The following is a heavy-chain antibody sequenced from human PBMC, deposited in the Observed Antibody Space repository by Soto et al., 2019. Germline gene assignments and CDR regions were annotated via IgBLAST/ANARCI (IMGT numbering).Heavy chain of an antibody. J-gene: IGHJ3*02. CDR2: INPDSGGT. CDR1: GYSFTGFY. CDR3: AREGGYCSSNSCHRGAFDI. V-gene: IGHV1-2*04. Sequence: XSVKVSCNAAGYSFTGFYMHWGRQAPGQGLEWMGWINPDSGGTNYAQKFQGWVTMTRDTSISTAYMELSRLRSDDTAVYYCAREGGYCSSNSCHRGAFDIWGQGTMVTVSS. D-gene: IGHD2-2*01.